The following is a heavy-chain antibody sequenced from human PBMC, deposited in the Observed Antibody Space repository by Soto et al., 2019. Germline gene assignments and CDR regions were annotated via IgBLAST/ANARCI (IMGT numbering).Heavy chain of an antibody. V-gene: IGHV3-33*01. Sequence: PGASLSLCGAASGFMFSTDGVHWVRQAPGKGLEWVAVIWYDGSNKYYADSVKGRFTISRDNSKNTLYLQMNSLRAEDTAVYYCARQQLHWFDPWGQGTLVTVSS. CDR2: IWYDGSNK. J-gene: IGHJ5*02. CDR3: ARQQLHWFDP. D-gene: IGHD6-13*01. CDR1: GFMFSTDG.